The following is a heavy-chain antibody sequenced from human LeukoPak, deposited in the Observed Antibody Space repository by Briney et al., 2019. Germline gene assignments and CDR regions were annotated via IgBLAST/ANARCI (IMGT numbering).Heavy chain of an antibody. CDR1: GFTFSSHD. V-gene: IGHV3-13*04. J-gene: IGHJ2*01. CDR2: IGTAGDT. CDR3: ARGSSWYWYFDL. Sequence: GGSLRLSCAASGFTFSSHDMHWVRQATGKGLEWVSAIGTAGDTYYPGSVKGRFTISRENAKNSLYLQMNSLRAGDTAVYYCARGSSWYWYFDLWGRGTLVTVSS. D-gene: IGHD6-13*01.